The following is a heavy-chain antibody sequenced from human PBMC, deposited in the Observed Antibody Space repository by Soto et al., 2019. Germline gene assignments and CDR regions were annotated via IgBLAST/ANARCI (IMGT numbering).Heavy chain of an antibody. CDR2: IYYSGST. CDR1: GGSVSSPRYY. J-gene: IGHJ4*02. Sequence: VQLQESGPGLVKPSETLSLTCTVSGGSVSSPRYYWSWVRQSPGKGLEYIGYIYYSGSTNYNPSLKSRVTISVGTSNNQFSLKLSSVTAADTAVYYCARGVYGDYRFDLWGLGTLVTVSS. D-gene: IGHD4-17*01. V-gene: IGHV4-61*01. CDR3: ARGVYGDYRFDL.